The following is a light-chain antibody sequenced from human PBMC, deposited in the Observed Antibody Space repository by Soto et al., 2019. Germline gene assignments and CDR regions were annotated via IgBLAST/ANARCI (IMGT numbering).Light chain of an antibody. Sequence: QSALTQPASVYGSPGQSITISCTGTSSDVGGYDFVSWYQQHPHKAPKLIIYEVNNRPSGVSNRFSGSKSGNTASLTISGLQAEDEADYYCSSWTSITTQVVGGGTQLTVL. CDR1: SSDVGGYDF. J-gene: IGLJ3*02. V-gene: IGLV2-14*01. CDR3: SSWTSITTQV. CDR2: EVN.